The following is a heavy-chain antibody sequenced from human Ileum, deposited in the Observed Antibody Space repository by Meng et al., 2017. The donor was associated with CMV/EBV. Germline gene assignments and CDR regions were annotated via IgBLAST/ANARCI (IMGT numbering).Heavy chain of an antibody. V-gene: IGHV6-1*01. CDR3: ARVDDFWSGYFDS. D-gene: IGHD3-3*01. CDR1: GDCFSRNSAA. Sequence: GDCFSRNSAAWNWIRQSPSRGLEWLGRTYYRSKWYNDYAVSVRSRITINPDTSKNQFSLQLNSVTPEDTAVYYCARVDDFWSGYFDSWGQGTLVTVSS. J-gene: IGHJ4*02. CDR2: TYYRSKWYN.